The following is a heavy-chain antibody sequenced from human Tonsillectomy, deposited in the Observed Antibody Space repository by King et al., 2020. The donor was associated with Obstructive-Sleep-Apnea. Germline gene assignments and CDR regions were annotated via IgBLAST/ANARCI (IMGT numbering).Heavy chain of an antibody. D-gene: IGHD4-11*01. CDR1: GFSISSGFY. V-gene: IGHV4-38-2*02. Sequence: QLQESGPGLVKPSETLSLTCSVSGFSISSGFYWGWVRQPPGKGLEWIANIYHSGTTYYNPSLKSRVTISVDTSKNHISLTMTSMTAADTAVYYCARALTTVAWFDPWGQGSLVIVSS. CDR2: IYHSGTT. CDR3: ARALTTVAWFDP. J-gene: IGHJ5*02.